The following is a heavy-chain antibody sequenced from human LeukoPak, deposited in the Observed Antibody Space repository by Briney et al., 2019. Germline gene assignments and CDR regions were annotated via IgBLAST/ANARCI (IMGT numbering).Heavy chain of an antibody. J-gene: IGHJ4*02. CDR3: TAPNSDGPFDY. V-gene: IGHV3-23*01. CDR2: LSGNGGST. Sequence: GGSLRLSCAASGFTFSSYGMHWVRQAPGRGLEWVSTLSGNGGSTYYADSVKGRFTISRDNSKNTLYLQMNSLKGEDTAVYYCTAPNSDGPFDYWGQGTLVTVSS. CDR1: GFTFSSYG. D-gene: IGHD4-23*01.